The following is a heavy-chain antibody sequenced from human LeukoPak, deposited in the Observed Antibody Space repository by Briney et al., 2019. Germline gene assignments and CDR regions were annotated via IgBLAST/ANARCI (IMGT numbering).Heavy chain of an antibody. CDR1: GFTFTNYA. Sequence: GGSLRLSCAASGFTFTNYAMNWVRQAPGKGLEWVSVISGSGGSTYYADSVKGRFTISRDNSKNTLYLQMNSLRAEDTAVYYCARRDYYYCFDYWGQGTLVTVSS. D-gene: IGHD3-22*01. V-gene: IGHV3-23*01. CDR3: ARRDYYYCFDY. J-gene: IGHJ4*02. CDR2: ISGSGGST.